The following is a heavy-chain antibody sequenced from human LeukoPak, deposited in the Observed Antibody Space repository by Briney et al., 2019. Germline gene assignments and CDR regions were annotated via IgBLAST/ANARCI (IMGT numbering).Heavy chain of an antibody. D-gene: IGHD5-12*01. J-gene: IGHJ6*03. Sequence: PGGSLRLSCAASGFTFSSYWMSWVRQAPGKGLEWVANIKQDGSEKYYVDSVKGRFTISRDNAKNSLYLQMNSLRAEDTAVYYCARDVLATGYYYYYMDVRGKGTTVTVSS. V-gene: IGHV3-7*01. CDR2: IKQDGSEK. CDR1: GFTFSSYW. CDR3: ARDVLATGYYYYYMDV.